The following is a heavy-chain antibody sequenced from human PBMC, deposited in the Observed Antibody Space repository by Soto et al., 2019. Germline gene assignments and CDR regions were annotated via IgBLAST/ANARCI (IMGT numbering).Heavy chain of an antibody. V-gene: IGHV3-30*03. CDR3: ARSAYRGSYLAYFDY. CDR1: GFTFSSYG. D-gene: IGHD1-26*01. J-gene: IGHJ4*02. CDR2: ISYDGSNK. Sequence: QVQLVESGGGVVQPGRSLRLSCAASGFTFSSYGMDWVRQAPGKGLEWVAVISYDGSNKYYADSVKGRFTISRDNSKNTLCLQLNSLGAEDTAVYCFARSAYRGSYLAYFDYWGQGTLVPVSS.